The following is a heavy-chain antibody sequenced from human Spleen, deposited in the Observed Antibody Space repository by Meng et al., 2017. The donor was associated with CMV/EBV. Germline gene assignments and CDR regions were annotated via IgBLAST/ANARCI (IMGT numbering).Heavy chain of an antibody. Sequence: SETLSLTCAVSGGSISSSNWWSWVRQPPGKGLEWIGEIYHSGSTNYNPSLKSRVTISVDTSKNQFSLKLSSVTAADTAVYYCARDSVGIYSYGYWWYYGMDVWGQGTTVTVSS. V-gene: IGHV4-4*02. D-gene: IGHD5-18*01. CDR1: GGSISSSNW. CDR2: IYHSGST. J-gene: IGHJ6*02. CDR3: ARDSVGIYSYGYWWYYGMDV.